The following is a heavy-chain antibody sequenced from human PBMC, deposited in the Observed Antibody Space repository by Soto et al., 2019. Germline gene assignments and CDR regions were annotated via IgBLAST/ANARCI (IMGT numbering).Heavy chain of an antibody. Sequence: FLPLSLTCSVCGGYVKRGGPSLSWSRQPPGKGLGWIGFISPSGSPAYNPSLKSRVTISVDSSNNQISLELSSVTAADTAVYYRARGVVAGGPVTLVTV. CDR2: ISPSGSP. CDR1: GGYVKRGGPS. J-gene: IGHJ4*02. V-gene: IGHV4-30-2*01. D-gene: IGHD2-21*01. CDR3: ARGVVA.